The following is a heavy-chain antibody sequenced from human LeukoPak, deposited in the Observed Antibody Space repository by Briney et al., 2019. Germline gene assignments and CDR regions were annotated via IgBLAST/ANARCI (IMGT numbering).Heavy chain of an antibody. Sequence: GGSLRLSCSASGFTFSRYAMSWVRQAPGKGLEWVSGMPDSGSGTYYADSVKGRFTISRDNSKNTLYLQMNSLRAEDTAVYYCAREAVTRNYFDYWGQGTLVTVSS. V-gene: IGHV3-23*01. CDR1: GFTFSRYA. CDR2: MPDSGSGT. CDR3: AREAVTRNYFDY. J-gene: IGHJ4*02. D-gene: IGHD4-17*01.